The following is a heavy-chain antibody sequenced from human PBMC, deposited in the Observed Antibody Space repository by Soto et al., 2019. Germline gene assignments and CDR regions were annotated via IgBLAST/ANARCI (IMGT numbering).Heavy chain of an antibody. CDR2: INAGNGNT. D-gene: IGHD6-19*01. J-gene: IGHJ3*02. CDR3: ARDSSGWYEYAFDI. V-gene: IGHV1-3*01. Sequence: ASVKVSCKASGYTFTSYAMHWVRQAPGQRLEWMGWINAGNGNTKYSQKFQGRVTITRDTSASTAYMELSSLRSEDTAVYYCARDSSGWYEYAFDIWDQGTMVTVSS. CDR1: GYTFTSYA.